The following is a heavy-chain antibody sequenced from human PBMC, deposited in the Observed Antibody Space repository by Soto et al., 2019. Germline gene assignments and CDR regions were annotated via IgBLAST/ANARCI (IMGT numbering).Heavy chain of an antibody. V-gene: IGHV4-30-2*05. D-gene: IGHD3-10*01. J-gene: IGHJ4*02. Sequence: TLSLTCAVSGGSISSGGYSWSWIRQPPGKGLEWIGYIYYSGSTYYNPSLKSRVTISVDTSKNQFSLKLSSVTAADTAVYYCARGRYGSGSYYNYYFDYWGQGTLVTVSS. CDR1: GGSISSGGYS. CDR3: ARGRYGSGSYYNYYFDY. CDR2: IYYSGST.